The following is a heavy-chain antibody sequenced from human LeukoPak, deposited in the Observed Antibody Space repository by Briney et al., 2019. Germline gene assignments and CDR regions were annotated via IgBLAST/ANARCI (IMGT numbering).Heavy chain of an antibody. CDR2: IYYSGST. J-gene: IGHJ4*02. CDR3: ARHFYDILTGPPYYFDY. Sequence: SETLSLTCTVSGGSISSSSYYWGWIRQPPGKGLEWIGSIYYSGSTYYNPSLKSRVTISVDTSKNQFSLKLSSVTAADTAVYYCARHFYDILTGPPYYFDYWGQETLVTVSS. D-gene: IGHD3-9*01. CDR1: GGSISSSSYY. V-gene: IGHV4-39*01.